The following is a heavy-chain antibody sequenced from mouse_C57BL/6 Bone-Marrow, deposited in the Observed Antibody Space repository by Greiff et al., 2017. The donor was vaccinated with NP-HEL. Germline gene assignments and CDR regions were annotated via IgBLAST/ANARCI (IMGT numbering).Heavy chain of an antibody. V-gene: IGHV5-6*01. CDR1: GFTFSSYG. Sequence: EVKLQESGGDLVKPGGSLKLSCAASGFTFSSYGMSWVRQTPDKRLEWVATISSGGSYTYYTDSVKGRFTIARDNAKNTPYLQMSSLKSEDTAMYYCARHYYSNYFDYWGQGTTLTVSS. J-gene: IGHJ2*01. CDR3: ARHYYSNYFDY. D-gene: IGHD2-5*01. CDR2: ISSGGSYT.